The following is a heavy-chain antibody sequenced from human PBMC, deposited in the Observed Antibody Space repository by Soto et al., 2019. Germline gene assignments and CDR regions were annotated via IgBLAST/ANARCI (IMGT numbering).Heavy chain of an antibody. V-gene: IGHV4-59*01. Sequence: QVQLQESGPGLVKPSETLSLTCTVSGGSISGYYWSWIRQPPGKGLEWIGYMYTTGSTVYNPSCKSRVTISVDTSKNQFSLKLNSVTAADTAVYYCARDLWGYCGTDCYPLDVWGQGTTVTVSS. CDR2: MYTTGST. J-gene: IGHJ6*02. D-gene: IGHD2-21*02. CDR1: GGSISGYY. CDR3: ARDLWGYCGTDCYPLDV.